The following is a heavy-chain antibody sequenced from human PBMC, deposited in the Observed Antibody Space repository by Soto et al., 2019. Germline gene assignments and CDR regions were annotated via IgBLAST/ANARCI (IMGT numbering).Heavy chain of an antibody. V-gene: IGHV1-69*01. CDR2: IIPIFGTA. D-gene: IGHD6-19*01. CDR1: GGTFSSYA. J-gene: IGHJ2*01. Sequence: QVQVVQSGAEVKKPGSSVKVSCKASGGTFSSYAISWVRQAPGQGLEWMGGIIPIFGTANYAQKFQGRVTITADESTSTAYMELSSLRSEDTAVYYCARDGGIAVAGTVWYFDLWGRGTLVTVSS. CDR3: ARDGGIAVAGTVWYFDL.